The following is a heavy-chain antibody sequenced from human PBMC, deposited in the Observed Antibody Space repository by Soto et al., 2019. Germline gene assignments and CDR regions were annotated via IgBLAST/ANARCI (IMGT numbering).Heavy chain of an antibody. CDR1: GFTFDDYA. CDR2: ISWNSGSI. J-gene: IGHJ4*02. CDR3: AKDMSNAAVRGARALFH. Sequence: GGSLRLSCAASGFTFDDYAMHWVRQAPGKGLEWVSGISWNSGSIGYADSVKGRFTISRDNAKNSLYLQMNSLRAEDTALYYCAKDMSNAAVRGARALFHWGQGTLVTVSS. V-gene: IGHV3-9*01. D-gene: IGHD3-10*01.